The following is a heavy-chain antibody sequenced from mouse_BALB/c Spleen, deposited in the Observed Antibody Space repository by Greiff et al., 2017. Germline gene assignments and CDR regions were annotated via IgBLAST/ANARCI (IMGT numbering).Heavy chain of an antibody. CDR3: ARGPDYAMDY. Sequence: QVQLQQSGAELVRPGVSVKISCKGSGYTFTDYAMHWVKQSHAKSLEWIGVISTYYGDASYNQKFKGKATMTVDKSSSTAYMELARLTSEDSAIYYCARGPDYAMDYWGQGTSVTVSS. CDR2: ISTYYGDA. V-gene: IGHV1S137*01. J-gene: IGHJ4*01. CDR1: GYTFTDYA.